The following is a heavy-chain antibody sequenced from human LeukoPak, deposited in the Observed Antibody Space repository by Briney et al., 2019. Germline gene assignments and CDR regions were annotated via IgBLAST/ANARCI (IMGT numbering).Heavy chain of an antibody. D-gene: IGHD3-10*01. CDR1: GGSLTGYF. V-gene: IGHV4-59*08. CDR3: ARRPLINYLDAFDI. Sequence: SETLSLTCTVSGGSLTGYFWSWIRQPPGKELEWIGYVFYSGSTRYNPSLKSRVTTSVDTSKNQFSLRLTSVTAADTAVYYCARRPLINYLDAFDIWGQGTMVTVSS. CDR2: VFYSGST. J-gene: IGHJ3*02.